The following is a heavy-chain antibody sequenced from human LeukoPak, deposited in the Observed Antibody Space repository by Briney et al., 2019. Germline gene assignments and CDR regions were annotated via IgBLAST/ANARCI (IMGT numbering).Heavy chain of an antibody. D-gene: IGHD3-10*01. J-gene: IGHJ6*03. V-gene: IGHV1-2*02. CDR2: IKPDSGGT. CDR1: GYSFADYY. CDR3: ARGVRSSGSFYGFRYYYYYMDV. Sequence: ASVKVSCKASGYSFADYYIHWVRQAPGQGLEWMGWIKPDSGGTRSAQKFQGRVTMTTDTSISTAYMELSSLRYDDTAVYYCARGVRSSGSFYGFRYYYYYMDVWGKGTTVTISS.